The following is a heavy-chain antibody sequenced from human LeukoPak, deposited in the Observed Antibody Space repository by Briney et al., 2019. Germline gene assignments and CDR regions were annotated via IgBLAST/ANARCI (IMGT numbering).Heavy chain of an antibody. V-gene: IGHV3-15*01. CDR3: TTDYGDYVGITN. CDR2: IKSKTDGGTT. D-gene: IGHD4-17*01. CDR1: GFTFSNAW. J-gene: IGHJ4*02. Sequence: GGSLRLSCAASGFTFSNAWMSWVRQAPGKGLEWVGRIKSKTDGGTTDYAAPVKGRFTISRDDSKNTLYLQMNSLKTEDTAVYYCTTDYGDYVGITNSGQGTLVTVSS.